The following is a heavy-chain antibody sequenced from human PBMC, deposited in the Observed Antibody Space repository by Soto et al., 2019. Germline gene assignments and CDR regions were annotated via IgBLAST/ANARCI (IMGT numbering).Heavy chain of an antibody. J-gene: IGHJ6*02. CDR3: ARGSGIVGATKPGFRYYYGMDV. Sequence: GASVKVSCKASGYTFTSYAMHWVRQAPGQRLEWMGWINAGNGNTKYSQKFQGRVTITRDTSASTAYMELSSLRSEDTAVYYCARGSGIVGATKPGFRYYYGMDVWGQGTTVTVSS. D-gene: IGHD1-26*01. CDR1: GYTFTSYA. CDR2: INAGNGNT. V-gene: IGHV1-3*01.